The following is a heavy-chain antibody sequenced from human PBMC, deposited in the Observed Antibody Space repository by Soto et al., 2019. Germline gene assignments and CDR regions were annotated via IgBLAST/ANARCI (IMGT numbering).Heavy chain of an antibody. Sequence: GGSLRLSCAASGFTFSSYAMSWVRQAPGKGLEWVSAISGSGGSTYYADSVKGRFTISRDNSKNTLYLQMNSLRAEETAVYYCAKDLDVGWGKVAPDTTDRPVAGSFDYWGQGTLVTVSS. CDR1: GFTFSSYA. CDR2: ISGSGGST. J-gene: IGHJ4*02. D-gene: IGHD6-19*01. CDR3: AKDLDVGWGKVAPDTTDRPVAGSFDY. V-gene: IGHV3-23*01.